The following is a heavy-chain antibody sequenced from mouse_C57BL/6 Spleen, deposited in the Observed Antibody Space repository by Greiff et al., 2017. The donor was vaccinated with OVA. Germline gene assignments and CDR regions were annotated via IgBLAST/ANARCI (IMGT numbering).Heavy chain of an antibody. CDR2: INPGSGGT. CDR3: ARSNYGNYVYFDY. J-gene: IGHJ2*01. CDR1: GYAFTNYL. D-gene: IGHD2-1*01. V-gene: IGHV1-54*01. Sequence: QVQLKESGAELVRPGTSVKVSCKASGYAFTNYLIEWVKQRPGQGLEWIGVINPGSGGTNYNEKFKGKATLTADKSSSTAYMQLSSLTSEDSAVYFCARSNYGNYVYFDYWGQGTTLTVSS.